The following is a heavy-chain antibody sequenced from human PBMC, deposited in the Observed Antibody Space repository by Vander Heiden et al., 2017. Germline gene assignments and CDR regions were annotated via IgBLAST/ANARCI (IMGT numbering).Heavy chain of an antibody. CDR1: GFTFGSYA. V-gene: IGHV3-23*01. D-gene: IGHD6-13*01. CDR2: ISGSGGST. CDR3: AKIDSSSWEEAKNY. J-gene: IGHJ4*02. Sequence: EVQLLESGGGLVQHGGSLRLSCAASGFTFGSYAMSWVRQAPGKGLEWVSAISGSGGSTYYADSVKGRFTISRDNSKNTLYLQMNSLRAEDTAVYYCAKIDSSSWEEAKNYWGQGTLVTVSS.